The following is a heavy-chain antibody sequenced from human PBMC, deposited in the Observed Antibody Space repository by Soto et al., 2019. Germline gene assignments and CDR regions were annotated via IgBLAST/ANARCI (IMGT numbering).Heavy chain of an antibody. D-gene: IGHD6-13*01. V-gene: IGHV3-9*01. CDR1: GFAFDDYV. CDR3: AKGGSAALIAPSGRDNWFDP. CDR2: ITWNGGTI. J-gene: IGHJ5*02. Sequence: GGSLRLSCAGSGFAFDDYVMHWVRQPPGRGLERVSGITWNGGTIRYVDSVKGRFTISRDNAENSLYLQMNSLRPEDTAVYYCAKGGSAALIAPSGRDNWFDPWGQGTQVTVSS.